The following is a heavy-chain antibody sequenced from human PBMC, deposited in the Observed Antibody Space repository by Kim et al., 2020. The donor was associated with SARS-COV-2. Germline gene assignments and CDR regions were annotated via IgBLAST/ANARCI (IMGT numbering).Heavy chain of an antibody. CDR3: ARGNRAVAGPDY. CDR1: GGSISSSSYY. Sequence: SETLSLTCTVSGGSISSSSYYWGWIRQPPGKGLEWIGSIYYSGSTYYTPSLKSRVTISVDTSKNQFTLKLSSVTAADTAVYYCARGNRAVAGPDYWGQGTLVTVSS. V-gene: IGHV4-39*06. D-gene: IGHD6-19*01. CDR2: IYYSGST. J-gene: IGHJ4*02.